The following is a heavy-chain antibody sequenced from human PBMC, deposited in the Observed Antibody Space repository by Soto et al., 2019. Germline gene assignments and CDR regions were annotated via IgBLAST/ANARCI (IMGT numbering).Heavy chain of an antibody. J-gene: IGHJ6*02. CDR2: ISSSSSTI. V-gene: IGHV3-48*02. D-gene: IGHD3-22*01. CDR1: GFTFSSYS. Sequence: GGSLRLSCAASGFTFSSYSMNWVRQAPGKGLEWVSYISSSSSTIYYADSVKGRFTISRDNAKNSLYLQMNSLRDEDTAVYYCARDRPYYYDSSGYSHPVYYGMDVWGQGTTVTVSS. CDR3: ARDRPYYYDSSGYSHPVYYGMDV.